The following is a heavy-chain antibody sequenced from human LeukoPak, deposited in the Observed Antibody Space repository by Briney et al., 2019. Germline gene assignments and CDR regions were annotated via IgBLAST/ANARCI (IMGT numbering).Heavy chain of an antibody. CDR2: ISTFNGIT. CDR3: ARGSIHSSTYDS. J-gene: IGHJ4*02. Sequence: ASVKVSCKASGYTFTSYGINWVRQAPGQGLEWMGWISTFNGITNYAQNLQGRVTMTTDTSTSTAYMDLRRLRSDDTAVYYCARGSIHSSTYDSWGQGTLVTVSS. CDR1: GYTFTSYG. D-gene: IGHD6-13*01. V-gene: IGHV1-18*04.